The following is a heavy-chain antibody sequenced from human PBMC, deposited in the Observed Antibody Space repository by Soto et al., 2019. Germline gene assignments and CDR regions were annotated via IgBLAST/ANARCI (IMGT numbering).Heavy chain of an antibody. Sequence: PGGSLRLSCAASGFTFSDYYMSWIRQAPGKGLEWVSYISSSGSTTHYADSVKGRFTISRDNAKNSLYLQMNSLRAEDTAVYYCARERRNSYFYYYMDVWGKGTTVTVSS. V-gene: IGHV3-11*01. CDR1: GFTFSDYY. CDR2: ISSSGSTT. J-gene: IGHJ6*03. CDR3: ARERRNSYFYYYMDV. D-gene: IGHD1-1*01.